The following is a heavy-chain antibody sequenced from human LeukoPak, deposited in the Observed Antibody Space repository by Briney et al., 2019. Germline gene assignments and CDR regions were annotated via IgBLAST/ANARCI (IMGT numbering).Heavy chain of an antibody. CDR3: ARGYRTGDMTIFAY. Sequence: ASVTVSFTASGYSFSYHYMQWVRQAPGQGLEWMGWIYPNNGGTGYAQNFQGRVIMTRDTSINTVYMELTRLRFDDTAVYYCARGYRTGDMTIFAYWGQGSLVTVSS. D-gene: IGHD3-3*01. V-gene: IGHV1-2*02. J-gene: IGHJ4*02. CDR2: IYPNNGGT. CDR1: GYSFSYHY.